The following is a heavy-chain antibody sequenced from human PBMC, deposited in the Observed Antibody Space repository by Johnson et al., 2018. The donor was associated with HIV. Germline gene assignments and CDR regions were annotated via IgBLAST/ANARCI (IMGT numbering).Heavy chain of an antibody. CDR1: GFSFSSFA. Sequence: QVQLVESGGGVVQPGRSLRLSCVASGFSFSSFAMHWVRQAPGKGLQWVAVMSFDDTNSYDSDSVDVKGRFTISRDNSKNTLYLQMDSLRGEDTAVYYCAREGGIAAAGTDAFDIWGQGTMVTVSS. V-gene: IGHV3-30-3*01. CDR2: MSFDDTNS. D-gene: IGHD6-13*01. CDR3: AREGGIAAAGTDAFDI. J-gene: IGHJ3*02.